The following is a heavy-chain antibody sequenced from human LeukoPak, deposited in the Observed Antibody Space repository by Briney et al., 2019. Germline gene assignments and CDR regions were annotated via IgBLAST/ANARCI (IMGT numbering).Heavy chain of an antibody. D-gene: IGHD2-15*01. CDR3: TTDVCSGGSCNNRGY. CDR1: GFTFSSYA. Sequence: AGGSLRLSCAASGFTFSSYAMSWVCQAPGKGLEWDSAISGSGGSTYYADSVKGRFTISRDNSKNTLYLQMNSLRAEDTAVYYCTTDVCSGGSCNNRGYWGQGTLVTVSS. V-gene: IGHV3-23*01. J-gene: IGHJ4*02. CDR2: ISGSGGST.